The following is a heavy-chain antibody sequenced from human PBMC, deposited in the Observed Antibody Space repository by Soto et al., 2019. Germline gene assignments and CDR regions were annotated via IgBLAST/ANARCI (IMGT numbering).Heavy chain of an antibody. CDR2: IYYSGST. V-gene: IGHV4-31*03. CDR3: ARDFPYSSSARYGMDV. CDR1: GGSISSGGYY. Sequence: SETLSLTCTVSGGSISSGGYYWSWIRQHPGKGLEWIGYIYYSGSTYYNPSLKSRVTISVDTSKNQFSLKLSSVTAADTAVYYCARDFPYSSSARYGMDVWGQGTTVTVSS. J-gene: IGHJ6*02. D-gene: IGHD6-6*01.